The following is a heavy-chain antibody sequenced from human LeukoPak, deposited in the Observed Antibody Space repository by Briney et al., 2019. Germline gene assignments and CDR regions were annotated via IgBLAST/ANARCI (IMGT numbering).Heavy chain of an antibody. D-gene: IGHD3-10*01. Sequence: EASVKVSCKASGYTFINNWMHWVRQAPGQGLEWVGLINPTGTTTLYAQKFQGRVTLTRDMSTSTDYMELRSLKSEDTAVYYCARGNSVGDIAWWFDPWGQGTLVTVSS. J-gene: IGHJ5*02. CDR3: ARGNSVGDIAWWFDP. CDR2: INPTGTTT. CDR1: GYTFINNW. V-gene: IGHV1-46*01.